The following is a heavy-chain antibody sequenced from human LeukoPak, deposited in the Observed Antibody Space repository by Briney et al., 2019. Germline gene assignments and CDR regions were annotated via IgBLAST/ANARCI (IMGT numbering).Heavy chain of an antibody. V-gene: IGHV3-30-3*01. CDR2: ISYDGSNK. Sequence: PGGSLRLSCAASGFTFGSYAMHWVRQAPGKGLEWVAVISYDGSNKYYADSVKGRFTISRDNSKNTLYLQMNSLRAEDTAVYYCARDIAAGEDYWGQGTLVTVSS. D-gene: IGHD5-12*01. CDR1: GFTFGSYA. CDR3: ARDIAAGEDY. J-gene: IGHJ4*02.